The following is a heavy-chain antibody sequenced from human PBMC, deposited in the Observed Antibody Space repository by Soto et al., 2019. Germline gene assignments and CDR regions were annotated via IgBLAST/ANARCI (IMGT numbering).Heavy chain of an antibody. J-gene: IGHJ4*02. CDR2: ISGSAGST. Sequence: PGGSLRLSCAASGLTFSSYAMSCVRQAPGKGLEWVSAISGSAGSTYYADSVKGRFTISRDNSKNTLYLQMNSLRAEDTAVYYCAKGDTILDYWGQGTLVTVSS. D-gene: IGHD2-2*02. V-gene: IGHV3-23*01. CDR1: GLTFSSYA. CDR3: AKGDTILDY.